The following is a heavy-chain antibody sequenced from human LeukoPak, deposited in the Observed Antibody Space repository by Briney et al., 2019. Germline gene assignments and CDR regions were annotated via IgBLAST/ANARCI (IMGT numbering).Heavy chain of an antibody. CDR1: GFTFSGSA. CDR2: IRSKANSYAT. CDR3: TSTMIDYYYYYMDV. V-gene: IGHV3-73*01. J-gene: IGHJ6*03. Sequence: GGSLRLSCAASGFTFSGSAMHWVRQASGKGLEWVGRIRSKANSYATAYAASVKGGFTISRDDSKNTAYLQMNSLKTEDTAVYYCTSTMIDYYYYYMDVWGKGTTVTVSS. D-gene: IGHD3-22*01.